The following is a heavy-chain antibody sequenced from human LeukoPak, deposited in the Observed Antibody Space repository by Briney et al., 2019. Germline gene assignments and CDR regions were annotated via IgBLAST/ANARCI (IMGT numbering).Heavy chain of an antibody. CDR2: ISAYNGNT. J-gene: IGHJ5*02. D-gene: IGHD2-15*01. Sequence: GASVKVSCKSSGGTFSSYAISWVRQAPGQGLEWMGWISAYNGNTNYAQKLQGRVTMTTDTSTSTAYMELRSLRSDDTAVYYCAREYCSGGSCYSLAWFDPWGQGTLVTVSS. CDR1: GGTFSSYA. CDR3: AREYCSGGSCYSLAWFDP. V-gene: IGHV1-18*01.